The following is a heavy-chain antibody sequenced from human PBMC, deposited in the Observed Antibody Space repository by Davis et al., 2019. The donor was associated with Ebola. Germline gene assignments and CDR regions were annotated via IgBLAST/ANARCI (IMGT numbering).Heavy chain of an antibody. J-gene: IGHJ3*02. CDR1: GNSFTSHW. Sequence: GESLKISCQDSGNSFTSHWIGWVRQMPGKGLEWMGLIYTGDSDTRYSPSFRGQVPISADKSTKTAFLQWSSLKASDTGIYYCASLRRTITGMDDSFDIWGQGTMVTVSS. CDR2: IYTGDSDT. V-gene: IGHV5-51*01. D-gene: IGHD7-27*01. CDR3: ASLRRTITGMDDSFDI.